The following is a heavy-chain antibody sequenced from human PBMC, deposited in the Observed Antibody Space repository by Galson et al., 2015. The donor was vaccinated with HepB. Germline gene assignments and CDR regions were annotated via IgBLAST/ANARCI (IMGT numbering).Heavy chain of an antibody. CDR2: VITILGIA. Sequence: SVKVSCKASGGTFSGYTISWVRQVPGQGPEWMGRVITILGIANYAQKFQGRVTITADRSTNTAYIRLSGLKPEDTAVYFCARDQYSRSWYWVMGFDSWGQGALVTVSS. CDR1: GGTFSGYT. CDR3: ARDQYSRSWYWVMGFDS. D-gene: IGHD6-13*01. J-gene: IGHJ4*02. V-gene: IGHV1-69*04.